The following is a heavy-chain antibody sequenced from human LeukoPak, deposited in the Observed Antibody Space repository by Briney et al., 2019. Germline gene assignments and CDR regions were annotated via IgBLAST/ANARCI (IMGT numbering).Heavy chain of an antibody. D-gene: IGHD1-14*01. V-gene: IGHV3-33*01. CDR1: GFTFSSYG. Sequence: PGRSLRLSCAASGFTFSSYGMHWVRQAPGKGLEWVAVIWYDGSSKYYADSVKGRFTISRNNSNNTLYLQMNSLRAEDTAVYYCVRDPVSRGEQRYNFDYWGQGTLVTVSS. CDR3: VRDPVSRGEQRYNFDY. J-gene: IGHJ4*02. CDR2: IWYDGSSK.